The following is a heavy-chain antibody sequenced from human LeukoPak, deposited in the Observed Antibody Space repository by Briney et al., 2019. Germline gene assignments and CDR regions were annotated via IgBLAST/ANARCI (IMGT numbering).Heavy chain of an antibody. D-gene: IGHD2-15*01. J-gene: IGHJ4*02. CDR2: ITGTGGK. CDR3: AKDYCRDGNCPFPFLDS. CDR1: GFTLTNHG. Sequence: PGGSLRLSCAVSGFTLTNHGVSRVRQAPGKGLEWVSIITGTGGKYYGDSVKGRFVLSRDNSKNTVYMQMSSLRAEDTATYYCAKDYCRDGNCPFPFLDSWGQGTQVTVSS. V-gene: IGHV3-23*01.